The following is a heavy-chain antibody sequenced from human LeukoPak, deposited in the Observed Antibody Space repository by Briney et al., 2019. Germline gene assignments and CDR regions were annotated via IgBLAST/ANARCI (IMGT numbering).Heavy chain of an antibody. J-gene: IGHJ3*02. CDR1: GGTFSSYA. D-gene: IGHD3-3*01. V-gene: IGHV1-69*05. Sequence: RASVKVFCKASGGTFSSYAISWVRQAPGQGLEWMGGIIPIFGTANYAQKFQGRVTITTDESTSTAYMELSSLRSEDTAVYYCASPAYYDFWSGYPGLAFDIWGQGTMVTVSS. CDR3: ASPAYYDFWSGYPGLAFDI. CDR2: IIPIFGTA.